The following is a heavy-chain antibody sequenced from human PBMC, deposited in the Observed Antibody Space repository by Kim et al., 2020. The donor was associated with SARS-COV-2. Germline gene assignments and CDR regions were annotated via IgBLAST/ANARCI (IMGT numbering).Heavy chain of an antibody. Sequence: GESLKISCKGSGYSFTSYWISWVRQMPGKGLEWMGRIDPSDSYTNYSPSFQGHVTISADKSISTAYLQWSSLKASDTAMYYCARHGGYDFWSGYYPFDYWGRGTLVTVSS. CDR3: ARHGGYDFWSGYYPFDY. J-gene: IGHJ4*02. CDR1: GYSFTSYW. D-gene: IGHD3-3*01. CDR2: IDPSDSYT. V-gene: IGHV5-10-1*01.